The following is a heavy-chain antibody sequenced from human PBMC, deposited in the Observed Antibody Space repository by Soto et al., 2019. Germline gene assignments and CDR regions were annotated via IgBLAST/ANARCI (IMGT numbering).Heavy chain of an antibody. CDR3: ARHMGKIAVAGKGIDY. CDR1: GGPISSYY. CDR2: IYYSGST. Sequence: SETLSLTCTVSGGPISSYYWSWLRQPPGKGLEWIGYIYYSGSTNYNPSLKSRVTISLDTSKNQFSLKLSSVTAADTAVYYCARHMGKIAVAGKGIDYWGQGTLVTVSS. D-gene: IGHD6-19*01. J-gene: IGHJ4*02. V-gene: IGHV4-59*08.